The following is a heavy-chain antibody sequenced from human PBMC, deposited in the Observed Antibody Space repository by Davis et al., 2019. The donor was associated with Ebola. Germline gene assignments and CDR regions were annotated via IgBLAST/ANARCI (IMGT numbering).Heavy chain of an antibody. CDR2: ISAYNGNT. CDR1: GYTFTSYG. Sequence: AASVKVSCKASGYTFTSYGISWVRQAPGQGLEWMGWISAYNGNTNYAQKLQGRVTMTRDTSTSTVYMELSSLRSEDTAVYYCAREVRLRDAISLYGMDVWGQGTTVTVSS. CDR3: AREVRLRDAISLYGMDV. V-gene: IGHV1-18*01. D-gene: IGHD4-17*01. J-gene: IGHJ6*02.